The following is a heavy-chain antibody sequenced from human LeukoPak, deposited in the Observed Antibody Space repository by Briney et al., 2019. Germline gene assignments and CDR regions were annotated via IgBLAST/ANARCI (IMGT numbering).Heavy chain of an antibody. Sequence: KPSETLSLTCTVSGGSISSSSYYWGWIRQPPWKGLEWIGSIYYSGSTYYNPSLKSRVTISVDTSKNQFSLKLSSVTAADTAVYYCARGVPSSSSPRLDYWGQGTLVTVSS. CDR2: IYYSGST. CDR1: GGSISSSSYY. J-gene: IGHJ4*02. CDR3: ARGVPSSSSPRLDY. D-gene: IGHD6-6*01. V-gene: IGHV4-39*01.